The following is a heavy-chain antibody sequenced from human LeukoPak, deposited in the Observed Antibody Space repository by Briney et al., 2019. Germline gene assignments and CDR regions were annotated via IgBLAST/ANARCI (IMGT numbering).Heavy chain of an antibody. CDR3: AKDLGYGSPFDY. J-gene: IGHJ4*02. CDR2: ISSSSTI. CDR1: GFTFSSYS. V-gene: IGHV3-48*01. Sequence: GGSLRLSCAASGFTFSSYSMNWVRQAPGKGLEWISYISSSSTIYYADSVKGRFTISRDNAKNSLYLQLNSLRAEDTAVYYCAKDLGYGSPFDYWGQGTLVTVSS. D-gene: IGHD5-12*01.